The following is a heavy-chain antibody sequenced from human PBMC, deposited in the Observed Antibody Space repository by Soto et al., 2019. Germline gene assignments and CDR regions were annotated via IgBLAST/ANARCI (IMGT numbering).Heavy chain of an antibody. V-gene: IGHV4-4*02. D-gene: IGHD2-21*02. J-gene: IGHJ6*02. Sequence: QVHLQESGPGLVNPSGTLTLTCAVSGGSISSSHWWGWVRQAPGKGLEWIGEIYHSGSTNYNPSLKSRITMSVDKSKNQFSVNLSSVTAADTAVYYCVRDADETAIVPAPWLVWGRATMVTVSS. CDR2: IYHSGST. CDR3: VRDADETAIVPAPWLV. CDR1: GGSISSSHW.